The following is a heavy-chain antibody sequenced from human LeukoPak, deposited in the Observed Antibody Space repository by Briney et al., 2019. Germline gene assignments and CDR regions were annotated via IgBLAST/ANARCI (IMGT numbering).Heavy chain of an antibody. J-gene: IGHJ3*02. V-gene: IGHV3-9*01. D-gene: IGHD3-9*01. Sequence: GGSLRLSCAASGFKFDEYAMRWVRQAPGKGLEWVSGISWDSASIGYGDSVKGRFTISRDNAMNALFLQMNSLRPEDTAVYYCARRERDFDFHIWGQGTMVTVSS. CDR1: GFKFDEYA. CDR3: ARRERDFDFHI. CDR2: ISWDSASI.